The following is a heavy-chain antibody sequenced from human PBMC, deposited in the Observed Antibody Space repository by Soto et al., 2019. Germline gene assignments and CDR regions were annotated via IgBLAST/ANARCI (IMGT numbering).Heavy chain of an antibody. CDR1: GGSISSYY. D-gene: IGHD3-22*01. V-gene: IGHV4-59*08. CDR3: ARAKYYYDSSGYPSTKYYYGMDV. J-gene: IGHJ6*02. CDR2: IYYSGST. Sequence: PSETLSLTCTVSGGSISSYYWSWIRQPPGKGLEWIGYIYYSGSTNYNPSLKSRVTISVDTSKNQFSLKLSSVTAADTAVYYCARAKYYYDSSGYPSTKYYYGMDVWGQGTTVTVSS.